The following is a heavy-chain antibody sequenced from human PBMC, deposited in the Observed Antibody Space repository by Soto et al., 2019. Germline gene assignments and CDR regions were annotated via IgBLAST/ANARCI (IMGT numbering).Heavy chain of an antibody. D-gene: IGHD6-6*01. Sequence: XESLKISCKGSGYSFTSYWIGWVRQMPGKGLEWMGIIYPGDSDTRYSPSFQGQVTISADKSISTAYLQWSSLKASDTAMYYCARCIAARLPESYYYYYGMDVWGQGTTVTVSS. CDR3: ARCIAARLPESYYYYYGMDV. V-gene: IGHV5-51*01. J-gene: IGHJ6*02. CDR2: IYPGDSDT. CDR1: GYSFTSYW.